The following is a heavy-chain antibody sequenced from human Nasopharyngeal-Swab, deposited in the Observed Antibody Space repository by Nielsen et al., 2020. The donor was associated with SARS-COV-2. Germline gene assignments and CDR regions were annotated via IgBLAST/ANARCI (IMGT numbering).Heavy chain of an antibody. V-gene: IGHV3-23*01. CDR2: ISGSGRST. Sequence: GESMKICCAAAGFTISSYAMSWVRQARGKGLEWVSAISGSGRSTYYADSVKGRFTISRDNSKNTLYLQMNSLRAEDTAVSFCAKLDIGGWLGSTTGYFDYWGQGTLVTVSS. CDR1: GFTISSYA. J-gene: IGHJ4*02. D-gene: IGHD2/OR15-2a*01. CDR3: AKLDIGGWLGSTTGYFDY.